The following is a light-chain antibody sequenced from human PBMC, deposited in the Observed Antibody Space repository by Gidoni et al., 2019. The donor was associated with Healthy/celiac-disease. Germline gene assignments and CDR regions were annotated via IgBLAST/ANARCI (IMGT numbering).Light chain of an antibody. CDR2: EVS. CDR3: SSYASGSTYML. V-gene: IGLV2-14*01. J-gene: IGLJ2*01. CDR1: SSDVGGYNS. Sequence: QSALTQPASVSGSPGQSITISCTGTSSDVGGYNSVSWYQQHPGKAPKLMIYEVSNRPSGVSNRFSGSKSGNTASLTISGLQAEDEADYYCSSYASGSTYMLFGGGTKLTVL.